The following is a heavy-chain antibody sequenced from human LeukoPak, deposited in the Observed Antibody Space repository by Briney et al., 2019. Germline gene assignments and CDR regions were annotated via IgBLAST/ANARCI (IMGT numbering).Heavy chain of an antibody. CDR1: GFTFSNYA. J-gene: IGHJ4*02. CDR3: AKGGGSRNFDY. V-gene: IGHV3-23*01. CDR2: ISDSGSST. D-gene: IGHD1-26*01. Sequence: GGSLRLSCAASGFTFSNYAMSWVRQAPGKGLEWVSLISDSGSSTYYADFVKGRFTISRDNSKNTLYLQMNSLRAEDTAVYYCAKGGGSRNFDYWGPGTLVTVSS.